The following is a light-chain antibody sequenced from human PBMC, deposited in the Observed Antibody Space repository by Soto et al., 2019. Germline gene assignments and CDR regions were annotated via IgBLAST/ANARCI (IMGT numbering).Light chain of an antibody. V-gene: IGKV3-20*01. CDR3: QQYVSSPRT. CDR2: GAS. Sequence: EIVLTQSPGTLSLSPGERATFSCRASQSVSSTYLAWYQQKPGQTPRLLVYGASSRATGIPDRFSASGSGTDFILTISRLEPEDSAVYYCQQYVSSPRTFGQGTKVDIK. CDR1: QSVSSTY. J-gene: IGKJ1*01.